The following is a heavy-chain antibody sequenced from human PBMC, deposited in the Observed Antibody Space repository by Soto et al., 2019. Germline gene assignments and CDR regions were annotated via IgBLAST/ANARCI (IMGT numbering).Heavy chain of an antibody. D-gene: IGHD2-15*01. J-gene: IGHJ3*02. CDR2: SYPDHSQT. Sequence: PGESLKISCKASGHNFGNSWIGWVRQTSGKGLEWVGISYPDHSQTLYSPSFQGQVTISVDKSISTVYLQWSSMKASDTAMYYCARRRGYGSGGSCYLGAFDIWGQGTMVTVSS. V-gene: IGHV5-51*01. CDR3: ARRRGYGSGGSCYLGAFDI. CDR1: GHNFGNSW.